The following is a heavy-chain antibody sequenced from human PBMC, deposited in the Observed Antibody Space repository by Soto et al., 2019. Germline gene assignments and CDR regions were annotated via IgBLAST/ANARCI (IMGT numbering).Heavy chain of an antibody. CDR3: ARGGQDFWSGPSGY. CDR2: IDNSGST. D-gene: IGHD3-3*01. J-gene: IGHJ4*02. Sequence: PSDTMSLTCTVSGGSISNYFCNWIRQPAGKGLEWIGRIDNSGSTNYNPSLKSRITMSADTSRNQFSLKLNSVTAADTAVYYCARGGQDFWSGPSGYWGQGALVTVSS. CDR1: GGSISNYF. V-gene: IGHV4-4*07.